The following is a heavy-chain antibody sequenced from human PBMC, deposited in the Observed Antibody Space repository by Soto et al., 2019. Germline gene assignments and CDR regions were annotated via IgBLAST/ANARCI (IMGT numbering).Heavy chain of an antibody. CDR2: TNPGDSDT. CDR1: GYSFTSYW. Sequence: GESLKISCKGSGYSFTSYWIAWVRQMPGKGLEWMAITNPGDSDTRYSPSFQGQVTMSADKSINTAYLQWSSLKASDTAMYYCARPDSSGWYDHWGQGTLVTVSS. CDR3: ARPDSSGWYDH. J-gene: IGHJ5*02. V-gene: IGHV5-51*01. D-gene: IGHD6-19*01.